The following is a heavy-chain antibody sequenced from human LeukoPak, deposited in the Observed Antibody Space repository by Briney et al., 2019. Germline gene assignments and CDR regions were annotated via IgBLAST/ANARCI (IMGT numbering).Heavy chain of an antibody. V-gene: IGHV4-59*12. CDR1: GGSISSYY. Sequence: SETLSLTCTVSGGSISSYYWSWIRQPPGKGLEWIGYIYYSGSTNYNPSLKSRVTISVDTSKNQFSLKLSSVTAADTAVYYCARGVMDSSSWYQMYYFDYWGQGTLVTVSS. CDR2: IYYSGST. D-gene: IGHD6-13*01. CDR3: ARGVMDSSSWYQMYYFDY. J-gene: IGHJ4*02.